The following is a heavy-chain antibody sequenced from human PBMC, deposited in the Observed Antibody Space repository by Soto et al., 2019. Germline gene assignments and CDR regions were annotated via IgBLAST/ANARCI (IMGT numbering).Heavy chain of an antibody. V-gene: IGHV3-53*01. CDR3: AREGSSSHAYFDY. Sequence: EVQLVESGGGLIQPGGSLRLSCAASGFTVSSNYMSWVRQAPGKGLEWVSVIYSGGSTYYADSVKGRFTISRDNSKNTLYLQMNSLRGEDTAVYYCAREGSSSHAYFDYRGQGTLVTGSS. CDR2: IYSGGST. J-gene: IGHJ4*02. D-gene: IGHD6-13*01. CDR1: GFTVSSNY.